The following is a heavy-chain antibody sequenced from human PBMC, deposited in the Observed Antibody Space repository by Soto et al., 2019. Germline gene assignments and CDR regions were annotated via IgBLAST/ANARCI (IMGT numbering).Heavy chain of an antibody. V-gene: IGHV3-49*03. CDR2: IKSERNGGTT. Sequence: VQLVESGGGLVQPGRSLRLSCSAFGFSFGNSAMSWFRQAPGKGLEWVGFIKSERNGGTTAYAASGKDRFSVSRDDSKSIAYLQMNSLKIADTAVYYCARNKVYSTTTTCYEVWFAPWGQGTLVTLSS. D-gene: IGHD2-8*01. CDR1: GFSFGNSA. J-gene: IGHJ5*02. CDR3: ARNKVYSTTTTCYEVWFAP.